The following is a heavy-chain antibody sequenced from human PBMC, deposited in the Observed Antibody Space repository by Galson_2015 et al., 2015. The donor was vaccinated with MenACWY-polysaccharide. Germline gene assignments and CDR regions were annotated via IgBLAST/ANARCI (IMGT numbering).Heavy chain of an antibody. CDR3: TRDRGSNNGYY. D-gene: IGHD3-22*01. CDR2: INPTSGTT. J-gene: IGHJ4*02. V-gene: IGHV1-2*02. CDR1: GYTFTDYF. Sequence: SVKVSCKASGYTFTDYFIHWVRQAPGQGLEWMGWINPTSGTTKHEQKFQGRVTTTRDRSISTVYMELSKLGADDTAVYYCTRDRGSNNGYYWGQGTLVTVSS.